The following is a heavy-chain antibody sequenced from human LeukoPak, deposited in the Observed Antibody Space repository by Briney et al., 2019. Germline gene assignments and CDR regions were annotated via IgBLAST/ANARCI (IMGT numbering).Heavy chain of an antibody. Sequence: PGGSLRLSCAASGFTFRNFAMSWVRQVPGKGLEWLSTLVVTGGATYYADSVTGRFIISRDNSKNTLYLQMYSLTVEDTAVYYCAKDDGGEYHLFDSWGQGTLVTVSS. J-gene: IGHJ4*02. D-gene: IGHD3-16*01. CDR1: GFTFRNFA. V-gene: IGHV3-23*01. CDR3: AKDDGGEYHLFDS. CDR2: LVVTGGAT.